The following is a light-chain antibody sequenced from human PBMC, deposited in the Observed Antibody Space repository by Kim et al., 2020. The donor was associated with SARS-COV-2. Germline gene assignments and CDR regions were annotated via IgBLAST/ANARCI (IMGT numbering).Light chain of an antibody. Sequence: GQSVTTPCTGTSSDIGTYIYVSWYQQHPGKAPKLIIYDVTKRPSGVSHRFSGSKSGNTASLTISGLQAEDEADYYCSSYTITTTWVFGGGTKVTVL. CDR3: SSYTITTTWV. CDR1: SSDIGTYIY. CDR2: DVT. V-gene: IGLV2-14*04. J-gene: IGLJ3*02.